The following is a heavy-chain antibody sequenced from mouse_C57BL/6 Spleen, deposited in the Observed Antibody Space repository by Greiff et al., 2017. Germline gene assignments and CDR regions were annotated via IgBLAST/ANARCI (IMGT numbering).Heavy chain of an antibody. D-gene: IGHD1-1*01. V-gene: IGHV5-6*01. CDR1: GFTFSSYC. CDR2: ISSGGSYT. Sequence: EVQRVESGGDLVQPGGSMKLSCAASGFTFSSYCMSWVRQTPDKRLEWVAIISSGGSYTYYPDTLKGRFTISRDNAKNTLYLQMSSLKCEDTAMYYCARREANTVVANSDFDYWGQGTTLTVSS. J-gene: IGHJ2*01. CDR3: ARREANTVVANSDFDY.